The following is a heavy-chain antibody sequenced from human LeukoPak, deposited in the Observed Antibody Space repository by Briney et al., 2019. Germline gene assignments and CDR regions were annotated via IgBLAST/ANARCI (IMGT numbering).Heavy chain of an antibody. CDR3: ARGVFPQSYFDY. V-gene: IGHV3-33*01. Sequence: GGSLRLSCAASGFTFSSYGMQWVRQAPGKGLEWGAVIWYDGSNKYYADSVKGRFTISRDNSKNTLYLQMNSLRAEDTAVYYCARGVFPQSYFDYWGQGTLVTVSS. CDR1: GFTFSSYG. D-gene: IGHD5/OR15-5a*01. CDR2: IWYDGSNK. J-gene: IGHJ4*02.